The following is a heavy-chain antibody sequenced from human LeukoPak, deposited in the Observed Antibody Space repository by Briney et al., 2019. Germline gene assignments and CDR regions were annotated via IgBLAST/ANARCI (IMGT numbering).Heavy chain of an antibody. D-gene: IGHD5-18*01. J-gene: IGHJ4*02. CDR3: AVYSYGYRDHFDY. CDR2: IYHGDSDT. Sequence: GESLKISCKGSGYSFTSYWIGWVRQMPGKGLEWMGIIYHGDSDTRYSPSFQGQVTISADKSISTAYLQWSSLKASDTAMYYCAVYSYGYRDHFDYWGQGTLVTVSS. CDR1: GYSFTSYW. V-gene: IGHV5-51*01.